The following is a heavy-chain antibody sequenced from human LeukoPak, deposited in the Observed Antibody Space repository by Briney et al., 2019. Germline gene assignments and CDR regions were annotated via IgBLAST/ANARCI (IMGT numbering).Heavy chain of an antibody. V-gene: IGHV3-23*01. CDR2: ISGSGTT. D-gene: IGHD5-12*01. CDR1: GFSFSSYA. Sequence: GGSLRLSCAASGFSFSSYAMNWVRQAPGKGLEWVSAISGSGTTYYADFVRGRFTISRDNAKNSLYLQMNGLRAEDTAVYYCARAVVATTGVAYYFDYWGQGTLVTVSS. CDR3: ARAVVATTGVAYYFDY. J-gene: IGHJ4*02.